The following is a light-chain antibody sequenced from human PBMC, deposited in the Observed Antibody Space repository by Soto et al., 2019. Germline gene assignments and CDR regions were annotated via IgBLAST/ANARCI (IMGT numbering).Light chain of an antibody. CDR3: QQSYSTLAPA. Sequence: DIQMTHPPSSLSASVIDRVTITYRASQSISSYLDGYQQKPGKPRMFLIDGASTFQSGVPSRFSGSGSATDFTLTISSLQPEDFETVYCQQSYSTLAPASGGAAKV. CDR1: QSISSY. J-gene: IGKJ4*02. V-gene: IGKV1-39*01. CDR2: GAS.